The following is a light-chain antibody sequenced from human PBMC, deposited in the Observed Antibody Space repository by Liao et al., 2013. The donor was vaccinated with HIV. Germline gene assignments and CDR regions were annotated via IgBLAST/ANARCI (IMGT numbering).Light chain of an antibody. V-gene: IGLV3-21*04. J-gene: IGLJ1*01. CDR3: QVWDRGSAHPTV. Sequence: SYELTQPPSVSVAPGGTATITCGGNNIGRKSVHWYQQKPGQAPVLVIFHGIDRPSGISDRFSGSTSENTATLTISRAEAGDEADYYCQVWDRGSAHPTVFGPGTKVTVL. CDR2: HGI. CDR1: NIGRKS.